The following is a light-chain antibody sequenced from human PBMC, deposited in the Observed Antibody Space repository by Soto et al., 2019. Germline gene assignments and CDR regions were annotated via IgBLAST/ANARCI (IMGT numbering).Light chain of an antibody. CDR1: QDIRKY. CDR2: GAS. V-gene: IGKV1-33*01. CDR3: QHYDHLPPFT. Sequence: DIQMTQSPSSLSASVGDRVTITCQASQDIRKYLSWYQQKPGKAPKLLIYGASYLETGVPSRFSGIGYGTDFTFTISSLQPEDIATYYCQHYDHLPPFTFGPGTKVAIK. J-gene: IGKJ3*01.